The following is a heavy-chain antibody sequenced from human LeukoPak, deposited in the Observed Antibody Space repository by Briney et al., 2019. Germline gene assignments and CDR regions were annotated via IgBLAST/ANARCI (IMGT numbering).Heavy chain of an antibody. Sequence: PSETLSLTCAVSGGSISSGGYSWSWIRQPPGKGLEWIGYIYHSGSTYYNPSLKSRVTISVDRSKNQFSLKLSSVTAADTAVYYCARGLGYFDYWGQGTLVTVSS. V-gene: IGHV4-30-2*01. CDR2: IYHSGST. CDR3: ARGLGYFDY. D-gene: IGHD6-19*01. CDR1: GGSISSGGYS. J-gene: IGHJ4*02.